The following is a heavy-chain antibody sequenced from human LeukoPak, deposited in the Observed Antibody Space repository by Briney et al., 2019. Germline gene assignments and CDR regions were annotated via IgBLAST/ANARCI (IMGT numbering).Heavy chain of an antibody. CDR1: GYSFTSYW. D-gene: IGHD6-13*01. CDR2: IYPDDSDT. Sequence: GESLKISCKGSGYSFTSYWIGWVRQMPGKGLEWMGIIYPDDSDTRYSPSFQGQVTISADKSISTAYLQWSSLKASDTAMYYCASGTAQSRYYFDYWGQGTLVTVSS. V-gene: IGHV5-51*01. CDR3: ASGTAQSRYYFDY. J-gene: IGHJ4*02.